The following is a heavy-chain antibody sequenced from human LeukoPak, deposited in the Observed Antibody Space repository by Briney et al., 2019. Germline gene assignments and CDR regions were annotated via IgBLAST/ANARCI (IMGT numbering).Heavy chain of an antibody. V-gene: IGHV3-66*01. Sequence: QPGGSLRLSCAASGFTVSSNYMSWVRQAPGKGLEWVSVIYSGGSTYYADSVKGRFTISRDNSKNTLYLQMNSLRAEDTAVYYCARVRGYGDYFLDYWGQGTLVTVSS. CDR3: ARVRGYGDYFLDY. CDR1: GFTVSSNY. J-gene: IGHJ4*02. CDR2: IYSGGST. D-gene: IGHD4-17*01.